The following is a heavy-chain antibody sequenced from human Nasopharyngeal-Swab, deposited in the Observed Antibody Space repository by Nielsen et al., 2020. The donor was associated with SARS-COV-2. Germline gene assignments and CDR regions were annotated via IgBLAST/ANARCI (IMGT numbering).Heavy chain of an antibody. J-gene: IGHJ3*02. D-gene: IGHD4-17*01. Sequence: LRLSCSVSGDSINSDTYYWARIRQSAGSGLEWIGRITPRGHTYYNPSFTSRATISVDTSKNHFSLKLTSVTAEDTAVYYCAKNIGDYVKFAFDIWGPGTMVTVSS. CDR3: AKNIGDYVKFAFDI. V-gene: IGHV4-61*02. CDR2: ITPRGHT. CDR1: GDSINSDTYY.